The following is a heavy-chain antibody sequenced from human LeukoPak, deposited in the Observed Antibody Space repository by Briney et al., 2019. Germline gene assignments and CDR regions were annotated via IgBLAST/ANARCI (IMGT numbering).Heavy chain of an antibody. D-gene: IGHD6-25*01. V-gene: IGHV3-48*01. J-gene: IGHJ4*02. CDR1: GFTFRSYS. CDR2: ISSSSSTI. CDR3: VREDSSEDY. Sequence: GGSLRLSCAASGFTFRSYSKNWVRQAPGKGLEWVSYISSSSSTIYYADSVKGRFTISRDNAKNSLYLQMTRLRADDTAVYYCVREDSSEDYWGQGTLVTVSS.